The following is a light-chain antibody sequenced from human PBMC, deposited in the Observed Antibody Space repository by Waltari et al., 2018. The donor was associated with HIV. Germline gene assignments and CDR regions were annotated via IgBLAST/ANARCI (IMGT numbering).Light chain of an antibody. CDR3: QQYYSTPFT. J-gene: IGKJ3*01. V-gene: IGKV4-1*01. CDR1: QSLLNSSNNKNY. CDR2: WAS. Sequence: MTQSPGSLAVSLGERATINCKSSQSLLNSSNNKNYLAWYQQKPGQPPKLLIYWASTRESGVPDRFSGSGSGTEFTLTISSLQAEDVAVYYCQQYYSTPFTFGPGTKVDSK.